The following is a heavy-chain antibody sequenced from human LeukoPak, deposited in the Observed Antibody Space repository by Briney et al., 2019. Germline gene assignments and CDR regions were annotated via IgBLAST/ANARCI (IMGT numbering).Heavy chain of an antibody. Sequence: SETLSLTCSVSSGSISNTRYYWGWIRQPPGKGLEWIGTIYYSGTTYYNPSLKSRVIISVDKSKNQFSLKLSSVTAADTAVYYCARVGCSGGSCYPGWFDPWGQGTLVTVSS. V-gene: IGHV4-39*07. J-gene: IGHJ5*02. CDR2: IYYSGTT. CDR3: ARVGCSGGSCYPGWFDP. CDR1: SGSISNTRYY. D-gene: IGHD2-15*01.